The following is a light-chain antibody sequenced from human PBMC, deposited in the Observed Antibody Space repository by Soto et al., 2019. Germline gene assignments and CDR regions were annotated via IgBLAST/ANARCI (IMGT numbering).Light chain of an antibody. CDR3: QQTYSAPLT. V-gene: IGKV1-39*01. J-gene: IGKJ4*01. CDR2: AAS. CDR1: QSISTY. Sequence: DMQMTQSPSSLPASVGDRVNMTGRASQSISTYLNWYQQKPGRAPRLLIHAASSLQGGVPMRFSGSRSGTDFTLTISSLQPEDFTTYYCQQTYSAPLTFGGGTKVDIK.